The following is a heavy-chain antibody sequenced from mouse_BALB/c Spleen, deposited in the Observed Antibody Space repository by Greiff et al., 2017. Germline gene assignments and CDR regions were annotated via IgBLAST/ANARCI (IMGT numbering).Heavy chain of an antibody. D-gene: IGHD4-1*01. J-gene: IGHJ4*01. CDR1: GYSITSDYA. V-gene: IGHV3-2*02. Sequence: EVQLQESGPGLVKPSQSLSLTCTVTGYSITSDYAWNWIRQFPGNKLEWMGYISYSGSTSYNPSLKSRISITRDTSKNQFFLQLNSVTTEDTATYYCARAGTGAMDYWGQGTSVTVSS. CDR3: ARAGTGAMDY. CDR2: ISYSGST.